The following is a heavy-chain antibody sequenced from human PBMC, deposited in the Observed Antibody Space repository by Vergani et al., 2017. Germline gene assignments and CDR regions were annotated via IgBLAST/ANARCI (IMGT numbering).Heavy chain of an antibody. D-gene: IGHD2-2*01. Sequence: QVQLQESGPGLVKPSQTLSLTCTVLGAPINNDFYYWHWIRQPAGKGLEWIGRIYVSGITDYNSSLQSRVSMSVDTSKNQFSLTLTSVTAADTAVDYCARDNKEVRPGAFDQWGQGTMVTVSS. CDR2: IYVSGIT. J-gene: IGHJ3*01. V-gene: IGHV4-61*02. CDR3: ARDNKEVRPGAFDQ. CDR1: GAPINNDFYY.